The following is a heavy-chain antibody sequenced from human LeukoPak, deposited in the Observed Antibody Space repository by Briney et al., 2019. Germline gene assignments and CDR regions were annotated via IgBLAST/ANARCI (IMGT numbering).Heavy chain of an antibody. Sequence: GRSLRLSCAASGFTFSSYWMHWVRHAPGKGLEWVSGISWNSGSMGYADSVKGRFTISRDNAKNSLYLQMNSLRAEDMALYYCAREKAAAFDYWGQGTLVTVSS. J-gene: IGHJ4*02. D-gene: IGHD6-13*01. CDR1: GFTFSSYW. CDR2: ISWNSGSM. CDR3: AREKAAAFDY. V-gene: IGHV3-9*03.